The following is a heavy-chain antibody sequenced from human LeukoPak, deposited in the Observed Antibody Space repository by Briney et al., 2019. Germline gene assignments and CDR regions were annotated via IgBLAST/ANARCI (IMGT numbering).Heavy chain of an antibody. J-gene: IGHJ4*02. Sequence: GGSLRLSCAASGFTVSSTYMSWVRQSPGKGLEWVSLIYTGGNTYYPDSVKGRFTLSRDNSKNTIHLQLNTLRVEDMAMYYCASISDLLYYFHSWGQGTLVTVSS. CDR1: GFTVSSTY. CDR3: ASISDLLYYFHS. V-gene: IGHV3-66*01. CDR2: IYTGGNT.